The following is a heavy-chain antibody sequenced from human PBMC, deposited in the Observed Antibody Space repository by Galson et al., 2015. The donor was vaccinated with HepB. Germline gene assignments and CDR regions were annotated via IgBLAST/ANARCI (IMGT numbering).Heavy chain of an antibody. D-gene: IGHD2-21*02. J-gene: IGHJ4*02. V-gene: IGHV3-21*01. CDR1: GFTFNLYS. CDR3: ARGVTADRWMDH. Sequence: SLRLSCAASGFTFNLYSMNWVRQAPGKGLEWVSSITSGSRHIYYADSVKGRFTISRDNAKNSLYLQMSSLRVEDTGVYYCARGVTADRWMDHWGQGTLVTVSS. CDR2: ITSGSRHI.